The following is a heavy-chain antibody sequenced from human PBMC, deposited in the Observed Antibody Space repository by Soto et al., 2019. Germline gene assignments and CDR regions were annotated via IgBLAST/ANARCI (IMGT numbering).Heavy chain of an antibody. V-gene: IGHV1-2*02. J-gene: IGHJ4*02. Sequence: QVQLVQSGAEVKKPGASVKVSCKASRYTFTGYYLHWVRQAPGQGLEWMGWINPKTGDTTDAQKFQGRVTLTRDTSISTAYMELGRLGSDDTAVYYCARDNSGIEYGDFDYWGQGTLVTVSS. D-gene: IGHD1-26*01. CDR3: ARDNSGIEYGDFDY. CDR1: RYTFTGYY. CDR2: INPKTGDT.